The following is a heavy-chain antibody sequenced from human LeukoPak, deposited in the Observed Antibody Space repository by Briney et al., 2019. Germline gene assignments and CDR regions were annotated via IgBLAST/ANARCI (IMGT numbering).Heavy chain of an antibody. V-gene: IGHV5-51*01. D-gene: IGHD1-26*01. CDR1: GYSFTSYL. CDR3: ARLEGSGSYSYYFDY. J-gene: IGHJ4*02. CDR2: IYPGDSDT. Sequence: GESMKISCTGSGYSFTSYLIGWVRQMPGEGLEWMGIIYPGDSDTRYSPSFQGQVTISADKSISTAYLQWSSLKASDTAMYYCARLEGSGSYSYYFDYWGQGTLVTVSS.